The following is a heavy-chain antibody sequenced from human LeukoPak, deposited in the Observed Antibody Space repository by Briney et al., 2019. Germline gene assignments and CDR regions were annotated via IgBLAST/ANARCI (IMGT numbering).Heavy chain of an antibody. J-gene: IGHJ6*03. D-gene: IGHD3-3*01. CDR2: ISGSGGST. CDR3: AKAETGPHDLWSGIYYYMDV. Sequence: GGSLRPSCAASGFTFSSYAMSWVRQAPGKGLEWVSGISGSGGSTYYADSVKGRFTISRDNSKNTLYLQMNSLRAEDTAVYYCAKAETGPHDLWSGIYYYMDVWGKGTTVTVSS. CDR1: GFTFSSYA. V-gene: IGHV3-23*01.